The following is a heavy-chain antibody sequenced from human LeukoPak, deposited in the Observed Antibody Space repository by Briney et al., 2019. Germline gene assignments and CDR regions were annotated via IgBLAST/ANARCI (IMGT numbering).Heavy chain of an antibody. V-gene: IGHV3-23*01. Sequence: PGGSLRLSCAASGFTFPNAWMSWLRQAPGKGLEWVSAISNNGGYTYYADSVQGRFTISRDNSKSTLCLQMNSLRAEDTAVYYCAKQLGYCSDGSCYFPYWGQGTLVTVSS. CDR2: ISNNGGYT. D-gene: IGHD2-15*01. CDR1: GFTFPNAW. J-gene: IGHJ4*02. CDR3: AKQLGYCSDGSCYFPY.